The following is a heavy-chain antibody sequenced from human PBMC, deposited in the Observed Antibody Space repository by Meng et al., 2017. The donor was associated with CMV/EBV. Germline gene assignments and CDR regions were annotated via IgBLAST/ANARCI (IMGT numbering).Heavy chain of an antibody. CDR2: INHSGST. V-gene: IGHV4-34*01. Sequence: GSLRLSCAVYGGSFSGYYWSWIRQPPGKGLEWIGEINHSGSTNYNPSLKSRVTISVDTSKNQFSLKLSPVTAADTAVYYCARGSRIGITGTTWIWVDWFDPWGQGTLVTVSS. J-gene: IGHJ5*02. D-gene: IGHD1-7*01. CDR1: GGSFSGYY. CDR3: ARGSRIGITGTTWIWVDWFDP.